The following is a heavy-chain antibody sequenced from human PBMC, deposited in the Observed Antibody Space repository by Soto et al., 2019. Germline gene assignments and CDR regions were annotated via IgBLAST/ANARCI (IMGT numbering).Heavy chain of an antibody. CDR3: AKEDVWFAKDY. J-gene: IGHJ4*02. Sequence: GGSLRLSCVASGFTFSGYGMHWVRQAPGKGLEWLAVISHDGSDKYYADSVRGRFTISRDNSENTLYLQMNSLRPEDTAVYYCAKEDVWFAKDYWGQGTLVTVSS. CDR2: ISHDGSDK. D-gene: IGHD3-10*01. V-gene: IGHV3-30*18. CDR1: GFTFSGYG.